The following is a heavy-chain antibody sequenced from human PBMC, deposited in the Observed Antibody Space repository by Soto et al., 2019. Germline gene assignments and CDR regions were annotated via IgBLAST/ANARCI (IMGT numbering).Heavy chain of an antibody. V-gene: IGHV4-31*03. J-gene: IGHJ3*01. CDR3: ARDPSVSMVRGIIANGLEV. Sequence: SETLSLTCTVSGGSISSGDYYWSWIRQHPGKGLEWIGCISYSGITYYNPSLKRRVTISVDTSKNQFSLRLISVTAADTDVYYCARDPSVSMVRGIIANGLEVWGQGTMVPVSS. D-gene: IGHD3-10*01. CDR2: ISYSGIT. CDR1: GGSISSGDYY.